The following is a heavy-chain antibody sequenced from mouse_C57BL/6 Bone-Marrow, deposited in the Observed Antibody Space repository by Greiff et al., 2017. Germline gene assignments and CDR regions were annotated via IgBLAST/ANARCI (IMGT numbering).Heavy chain of an antibody. J-gene: IGHJ4*01. Sequence: EVQLQQSGAELVRPGASVKLSCTASGFNIKDDYMHWVKQRTEQGLEWIGWIDPENGDTEYASKFQGKATITADTSSNTAYLQLSSLTSEDTAVYYCTTLFITTVAYDAVDYWGQGTSVTVSS. V-gene: IGHV14-4*01. CDR1: GFNIKDDY. CDR2: IDPENGDT. CDR3: TTLFITTVAYDAVDY. D-gene: IGHD1-1*01.